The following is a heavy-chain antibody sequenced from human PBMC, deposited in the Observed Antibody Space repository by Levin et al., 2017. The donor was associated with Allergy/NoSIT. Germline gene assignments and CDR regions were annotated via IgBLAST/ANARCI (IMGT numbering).Heavy chain of an antibody. CDR2: IYYSGST. CDR1: GGSISSGGYY. V-gene: IGHV4-31*03. J-gene: IGHJ5*02. CDR3: ARTRGDDYESRSSNWFDP. Sequence: SETLSLTCTVSGGSISSGGYYWSWIRQHPGKGLEWIGYIYYSGSTYYNPSLKSRVTISVDTSKNQFSLKLSSVTAADTAVYYCARTRGDDYESRSSNWFDPWGQGTLVTVSS. D-gene: IGHD4-17*01.